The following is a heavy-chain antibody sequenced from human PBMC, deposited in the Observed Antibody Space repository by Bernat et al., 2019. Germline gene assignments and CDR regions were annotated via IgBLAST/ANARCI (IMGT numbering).Heavy chain of an antibody. CDR2: ISYDGSNK. D-gene: IGHD6-13*01. J-gene: IGHJ3*02. V-gene: IGHV3-30*18. CDR3: AKETHLEQQLTPAPFDI. CDR1: GFTFSSYG. Sequence: QVQLVESGGGVVQPGRSLRLSCAASGFTFSSYGMHWVRQAPGKGLEWVAVISYDGSNKYYADSVKGRFTISRDNSKNTLYLQMNSLRAEDTAVYYCAKETHLEQQLTPAPFDIWGQGTMVTVS.